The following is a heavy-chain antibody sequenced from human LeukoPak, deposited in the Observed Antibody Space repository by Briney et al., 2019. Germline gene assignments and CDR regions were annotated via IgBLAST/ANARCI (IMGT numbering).Heavy chain of an antibody. CDR1: GGSFSGYY. D-gene: IGHD3-3*01. Sequence: PSETLSLTCAVYGGSFSGYYWSWIRQPPGKGLEWIGEINHSGSTNYNPSLKSRVTISVDTSKNQFSLKLSSVTAADTAVYYCARVIRKYYDFWNGYWSGHFDYWAQGTLVTVSS. V-gene: IGHV4-34*01. J-gene: IGHJ4*02. CDR3: ARVIRKYYDFWNGYWSGHFDY. CDR2: INHSGST.